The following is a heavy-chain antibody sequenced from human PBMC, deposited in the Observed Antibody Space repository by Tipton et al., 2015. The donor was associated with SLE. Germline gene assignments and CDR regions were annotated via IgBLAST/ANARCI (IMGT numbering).Heavy chain of an antibody. CDR3: ARALNFWSGYYLDY. J-gene: IGHJ4*02. CDR1: IFSSFAL. CDR2: IYYSGST. Sequence: IFSSFALGWVRQAPGKGLEWIGSIYYSGSTYYNPSLKSRVTISVDTSKNQFSLKLSSVTAADTAVYYCARALNFWSGYYLDYWGQGTLVTVSS. V-gene: IGHV4-39*07. D-gene: IGHD3-3*01.